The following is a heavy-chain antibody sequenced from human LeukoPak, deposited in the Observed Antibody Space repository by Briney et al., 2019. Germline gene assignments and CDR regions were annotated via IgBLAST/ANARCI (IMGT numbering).Heavy chain of an antibody. D-gene: IGHD1-26*01. CDR3: ARDREILDAMDV. Sequence: GRSLRLSCAASGFTVTTNYMSWVRQAPGKGLEWVSIIYGGGSTFYAYSVEGRFTISRDNSKNTLYLQMNSLRVEDTAVYYCARDREILDAMDVWGQGTTVTVSS. V-gene: IGHV3-66*01. J-gene: IGHJ6*02. CDR1: GFTVTTNY. CDR2: IYGGGST.